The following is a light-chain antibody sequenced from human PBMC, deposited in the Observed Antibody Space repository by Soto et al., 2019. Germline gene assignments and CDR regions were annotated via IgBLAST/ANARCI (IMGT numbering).Light chain of an antibody. J-gene: IGKJ1*01. CDR3: HNYNSDPRT. V-gene: IGKV1-27*01. CDR2: AVS. Sequence: DIQMTQSPSSLSAFVGDRVTITCRTTQAISNYVAWFQQKPGQVPKLLIYAVSSLRSGVPSRFSGSGSGTEFTLTINSLQPEDVATYYCHNYNSDPRTFGEGTKVELK. CDR1: QAISNY.